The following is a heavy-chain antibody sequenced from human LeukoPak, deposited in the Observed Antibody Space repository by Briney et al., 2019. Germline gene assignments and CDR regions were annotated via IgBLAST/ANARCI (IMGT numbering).Heavy chain of an antibody. CDR2: ISAGGGST. CDR1: GFTFSSYA. CDR3: AKEKYYGSD. D-gene: IGHD3-10*01. Sequence: PGGSLRLSCAASGFTFSSYAMSWVRQAPGKGPEWVSSISAGGGSTNYADSVKGRFTISRENPKNTLYLQMNSLRAEDTAVYYCAKEKYYGSDWGQGTLVTVSS. V-gene: IGHV3-23*01. J-gene: IGHJ4*02.